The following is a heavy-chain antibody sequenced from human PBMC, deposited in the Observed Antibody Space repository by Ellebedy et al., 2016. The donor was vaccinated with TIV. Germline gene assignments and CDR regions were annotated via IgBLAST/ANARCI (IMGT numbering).Heavy chain of an antibody. V-gene: IGHV3-33*01. J-gene: IGHJ4*02. D-gene: IGHD7-27*01. CDR3: ASWDFDY. Sequence: PGGSLRLSCAASGLTFSRYGMHWIRQAPDKGLEWVAVIGYDGSIKYLADSVKGRFTISRDNFNTTLYLQMNSLRAEDPAVYWCASWDFDYWGQGTLVTVSS. CDR2: IGYDGSIK. CDR1: GLTFSRYG.